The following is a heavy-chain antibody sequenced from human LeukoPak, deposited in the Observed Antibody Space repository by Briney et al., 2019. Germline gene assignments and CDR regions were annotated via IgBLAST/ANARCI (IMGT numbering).Heavy chain of an antibody. CDR3: AKGGDLYDILTGRNFDY. D-gene: IGHD3-9*01. CDR1: GFTFSSYP. J-gene: IGHJ4*02. CDR2: ISSSSGYI. V-gene: IGHV3-21*04. Sequence: GGSLRLSCAASGFTFSSYPMNWVRQAPGKGLEWVSSISSSSGYIYYADSVKGRFTISRDNAKNSLYLQMNSLRAEDTAVYYCAKGGDLYDILTGRNFDYWGQGTLVTVSS.